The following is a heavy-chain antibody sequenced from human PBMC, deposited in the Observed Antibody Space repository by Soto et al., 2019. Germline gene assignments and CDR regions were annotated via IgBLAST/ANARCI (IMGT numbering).Heavy chain of an antibody. Sequence: SLRLSCAASGFTFNNYGMYWVRQAPGKGLEWVAVISYDGSNKYHADSVKGRFTISRDNSKNTLDLQMNSLKAEDTAVYYCAKDIVRYSYGACDYWGQGALVTVSS. V-gene: IGHV3-30*18. D-gene: IGHD5-18*01. CDR2: ISYDGSNK. CDR3: AKDIVRYSYGACDY. CDR1: GFTFNNYG. J-gene: IGHJ4*02.